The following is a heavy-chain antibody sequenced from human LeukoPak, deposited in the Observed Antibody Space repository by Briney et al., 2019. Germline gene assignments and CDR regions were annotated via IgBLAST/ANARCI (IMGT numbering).Heavy chain of an antibody. D-gene: IGHD4-23*01. CDR2: IWYDGSNK. Sequence: GGSLRLSCEASGFIFSNYGMHWVRQAPGKGLEWVAVIWYDGSNKYYADSVKGRFTISRDNSKNTLYLQMNSLRAEDTAVYYCARFDYGGNLGFDYWGQGTLVTVSS. J-gene: IGHJ4*02. V-gene: IGHV3-33*01. CDR1: GFIFSNYG. CDR3: ARFDYGGNLGFDY.